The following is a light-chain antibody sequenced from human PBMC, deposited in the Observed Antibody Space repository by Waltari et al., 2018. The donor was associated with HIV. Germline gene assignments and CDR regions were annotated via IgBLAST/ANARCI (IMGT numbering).Light chain of an antibody. CDR2: WAS. V-gene: IGKV4-1*01. J-gene: IGKJ4*01. CDR1: RSILYSSNNQNY. CDR3: QQYYTIGPT. Sequence: IVMTQSPNSLAVSLGERATINYRSNRSILYSSNNQNYLAWYQQKPGQSPKVLIYWASTRASGVPDRFSGSGSGTNFSLTISSLQSDDVALYYCQQYYTIGPTFGGGTKVE.